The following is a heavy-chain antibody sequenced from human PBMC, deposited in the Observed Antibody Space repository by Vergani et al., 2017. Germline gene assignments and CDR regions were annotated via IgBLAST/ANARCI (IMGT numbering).Heavy chain of an antibody. V-gene: IGHV3-48*01. CDR1: GSTFSSYA. J-gene: IGHJ4*02. Sequence: EVQLVESGGGLVQPGGSLRLSCAASGSTFSSYAMNWVRQAPGKGLEWVSYISRSSSTIYYADSVKGRFTISRDNAKNSLHLQMNNLRAEDTAVYYCARQSRDVFRTNGVCPLGYWGQGALVTVSS. CDR2: ISRSSSTI. CDR3: ARQSRDVFRTNGVCPLGY. D-gene: IGHD2-8*01.